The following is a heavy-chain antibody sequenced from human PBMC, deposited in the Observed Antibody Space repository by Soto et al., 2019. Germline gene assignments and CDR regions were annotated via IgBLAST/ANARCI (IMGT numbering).Heavy chain of an antibody. Sequence: QVQLVQSGAEVKKPGSSVKDSCKASGGTFSSYAISWVRQAPGQGLEWMGGIIPIFGTANYAQKFQGRVTITXXEXTXTAYLELSSLRSEDTAVYYCASPVYGDYVYYYGMDVWGQGTTVTVSS. CDR1: GGTFSSYA. D-gene: IGHD4-17*01. CDR3: ASPVYGDYVYYYGMDV. CDR2: IIPIFGTA. V-gene: IGHV1-69*05. J-gene: IGHJ6*02.